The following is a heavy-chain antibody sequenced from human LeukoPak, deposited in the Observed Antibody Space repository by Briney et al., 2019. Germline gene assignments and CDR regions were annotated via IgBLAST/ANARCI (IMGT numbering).Heavy chain of an antibody. Sequence: SETLSLACTVSGVSITHYWGWIRQPPGKGLEWIGSFYYSGNTYYNSSLESRVTISVDTSKNQFSLKLTSVTAADTAIYYCARGTAHAEYFQHWGQGTLVTVSS. CDR1: GVSITHY. V-gene: IGHV4-39*01. D-gene: IGHD1-1*01. J-gene: IGHJ1*01. CDR2: FYYSGNT. CDR3: ARGTAHAEYFQH.